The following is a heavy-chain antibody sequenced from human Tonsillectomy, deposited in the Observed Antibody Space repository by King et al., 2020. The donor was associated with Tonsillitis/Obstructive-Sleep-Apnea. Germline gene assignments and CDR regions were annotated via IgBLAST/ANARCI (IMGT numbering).Heavy chain of an antibody. CDR1: GYTFTTYY. Sequence: QLVQSGAEVKRPGASVKVSCKASGYTFTTYYIHWVRQAPGQGLERMGFIDPSGGSTDFAQKFQDRVTMTRDTSTSTVYMELSSLRSEDTAVYYCARTYYYDSSGYYYWGQGTLVTVSS. V-gene: IGHV1-46*01. D-gene: IGHD3-22*01. CDR3: ARTYYYDSSGYYY. CDR2: IDPSGGST. J-gene: IGHJ4*02.